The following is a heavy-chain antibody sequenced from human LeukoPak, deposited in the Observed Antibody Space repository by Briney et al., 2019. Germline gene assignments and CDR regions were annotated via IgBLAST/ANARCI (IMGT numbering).Heavy chain of an antibody. J-gene: IGHJ4*02. CDR2: IKSKADGGAT. Sequence: PGGSLRLSCGASGFPFQNAWMSWVRQAPGKGLDWVGRIKSKADGGATDYAAAVQDKFTISRDDSESMSDLEMSSLTTDDTGVYFCATDALVSGGVETEITFFSAYWGQGTLVTVSS. CDR1: GFPFQNAW. D-gene: IGHD2-21*02. CDR3: ATDALVSGGVETEITFFSAY. V-gene: IGHV3-15*01.